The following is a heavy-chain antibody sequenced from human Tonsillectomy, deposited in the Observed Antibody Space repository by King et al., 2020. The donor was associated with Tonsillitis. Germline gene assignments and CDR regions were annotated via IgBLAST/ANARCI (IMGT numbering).Heavy chain of an antibody. CDR1: GGSISSRNW. Sequence: QLQESGPGLLKPSGTLSLTCAVSGGSISSRNWWGWVRQPPGKGLEWIGEIYQSGTTHYNPSLKSPVTISVDKSKNQFSLNLTSVTAADTAVNYWSNRPAAVSQYYHMDVGGRGPTVTVPS. V-gene: IGHV4-4*02. CDR3: SNRPAAVSQYYHMDV. J-gene: IGHJ6*03. D-gene: IGHD2-2*01. CDR2: IYQSGTT.